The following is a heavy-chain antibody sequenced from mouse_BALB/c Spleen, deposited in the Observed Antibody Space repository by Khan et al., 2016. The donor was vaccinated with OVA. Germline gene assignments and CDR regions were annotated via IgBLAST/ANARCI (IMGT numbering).Heavy chain of an antibody. D-gene: IGHD2-4*01. J-gene: IGHJ3*01. CDR2: ISYSGST. V-gene: IGHV3-8*02. Sequence: EVQLKESGPSLVKPSQTLSLTCSVTGDSITSGYWNWIRKFPGNKLEYMGYISYSGSTYYNPSLKSRISITRDTSKNQYYLQLNSVTTEDTATYYCARYDYDYDGAFAYWGQGTLVTLSA. CDR3: ARYDYDYDGAFAY. CDR1: GDSITSGY.